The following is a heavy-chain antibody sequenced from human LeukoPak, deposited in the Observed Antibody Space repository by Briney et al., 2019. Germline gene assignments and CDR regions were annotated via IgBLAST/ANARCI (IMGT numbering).Heavy chain of an antibody. V-gene: IGHV4-59*01. D-gene: IGHD3-22*01. CDR3: ARAANYYDSSGYQIVGAFDI. Sequence: SETLSLTCTVSGGSISSNYWSWIRQPPGKGLEWIGYIYYSGRTNYNPSLKSRVTISVDTSKNQFSLKLSSVTAADTAVYYCARAANYYDSSGYQIVGAFDIWGQGTMVTVSS. J-gene: IGHJ3*02. CDR2: IYYSGRT. CDR1: GGSISSNY.